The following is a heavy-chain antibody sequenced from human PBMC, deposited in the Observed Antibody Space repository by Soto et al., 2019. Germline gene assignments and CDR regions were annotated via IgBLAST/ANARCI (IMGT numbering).Heavy chain of an antibody. V-gene: IGHV1-2*04. CDR3: ARDFNYGGNSAAFDI. CDR2: INPNSGGT. J-gene: IGHJ3*02. D-gene: IGHD4-17*01. CDR1: GYTFTGHY. Sequence: ASVKVSCKASGYTFTGHYMHWVRQAPGQGLEWMGWINPNSGGTNYAQKFQGWVTMTRDTSISTAYMELSRLRSDDTAVYYCARDFNYGGNSAAFDIWGQGTMVTVSS.